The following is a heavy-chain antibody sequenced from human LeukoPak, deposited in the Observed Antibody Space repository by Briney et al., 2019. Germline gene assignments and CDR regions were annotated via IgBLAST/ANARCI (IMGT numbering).Heavy chain of an antibody. CDR2: INPSGGST. V-gene: IGHV1-46*01. Sequence: ASVKVSCKASGYTFTCYYMHWVRQAPGQGLEWMGIINPSGGSTSYAQKFQGRVTMTRDTSTSTVYMELSSLRSEDTAVYYCAREGRGYSGYDYLDYWGQGTLVTVSS. D-gene: IGHD5-12*01. CDR3: AREGRGYSGYDYLDY. CDR1: GYTFTCYY. J-gene: IGHJ4*02.